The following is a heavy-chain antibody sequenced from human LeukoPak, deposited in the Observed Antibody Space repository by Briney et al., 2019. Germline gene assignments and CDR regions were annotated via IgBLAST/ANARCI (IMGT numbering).Heavy chain of an antibody. D-gene: IGHD6-6*01. CDR3: ARAFPYYSSSSRWFDP. V-gene: IGHV3-48*03. Sequence: GGSLRLSCAASGFTFSSYEMNWVRQAPGKGLEWVSYISSSGSTIYYADSVKGRFTISRDNAKNSLYLQMNSLRAEDTALYYCARAFPYYSSSSRWFDPWGQGTLVTVSS. J-gene: IGHJ5*02. CDR1: GFTFSSYE. CDR2: ISSSGSTI.